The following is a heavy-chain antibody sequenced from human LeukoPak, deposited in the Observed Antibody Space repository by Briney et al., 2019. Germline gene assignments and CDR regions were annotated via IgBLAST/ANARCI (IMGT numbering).Heavy chain of an antibody. D-gene: IGHD6-19*01. CDR2: IKQDGSEK. Sequence: GGSLRLSCAASGFTFSSYWMSWVRQAPGKGLEWVANIKQDGSEKYYVDSVKGRFTISRDNAKSSLYLQMNSLRAEDTAVYYCARDNNSSGWYSFYYYYYGMDVWGQGTTVTVSS. V-gene: IGHV3-7*01. CDR1: GFTFSSYW. J-gene: IGHJ6*02. CDR3: ARDNNSSGWYSFYYYYYGMDV.